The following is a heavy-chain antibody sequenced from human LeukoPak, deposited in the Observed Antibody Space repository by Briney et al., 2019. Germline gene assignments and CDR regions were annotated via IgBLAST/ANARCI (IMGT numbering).Heavy chain of an antibody. V-gene: IGHV3-21*01. Sequence: KPGGSLRLSCAASGFTFSSYSMNWVRQAPGKGLEWVSSISSSSSYIYYADSVKGRFTISRDNAKNSLYLQMNSLRAEDTAVYYCARDRPNYYDSSGYFLFDYWGQGTLVTVSS. J-gene: IGHJ4*02. CDR3: ARDRPNYYDSSGYFLFDY. CDR2: ISSSSSYI. CDR1: GFTFSSYS. D-gene: IGHD3-22*01.